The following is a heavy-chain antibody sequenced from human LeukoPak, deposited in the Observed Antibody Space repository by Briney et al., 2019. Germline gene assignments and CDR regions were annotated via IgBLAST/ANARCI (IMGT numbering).Heavy chain of an antibody. D-gene: IGHD3-10*01. CDR2: IRYDGSNK. CDR3: ARVYGSGSPVDY. V-gene: IGHV3-30*02. Sequence: GGSLRLSCAASGFTFSSYGMHWVRQAPGKGLEWVAFIRYDGSNKYYADAVKGRFTISRDNSKNTLYLQMNSLRAEDTAVYYCARVYGSGSPVDYWGQGTLVTVSS. CDR1: GFTFSSYG. J-gene: IGHJ4*02.